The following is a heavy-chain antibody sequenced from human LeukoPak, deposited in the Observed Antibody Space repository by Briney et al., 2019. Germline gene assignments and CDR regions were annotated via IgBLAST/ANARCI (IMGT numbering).Heavy chain of an antibody. Sequence: XSVKVSCKASGYTFTSYDINWVRQATGQGLEWMGWMNPNSGNTGYAQKFQGRVTMTRNTSISTAYMELSSLRSEDTAVYYCARGPTVTTYYYYYGMDVWGQGTTVTVSS. CDR1: GYTFTSYD. J-gene: IGHJ6*02. CDR2: MNPNSGNT. D-gene: IGHD4-17*01. V-gene: IGHV1-8*01. CDR3: ARGPTVTTYYYYYGMDV.